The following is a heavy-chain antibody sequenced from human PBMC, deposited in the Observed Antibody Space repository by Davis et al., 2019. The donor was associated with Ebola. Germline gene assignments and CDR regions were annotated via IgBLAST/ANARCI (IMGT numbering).Heavy chain of an antibody. CDR1: GGTFSSYA. J-gene: IGHJ5*02. V-gene: IGHV1-69*13. Sequence: AASVKVSCKASGGTFSSYAISWVRQAPGQGLEWMGGIIPIFGTANYAQKFQGRVTITADESTSTAYMELSSLRSEDTAVYYCASLAVAGTGNNWFAPWGQGTLVTVSS. CDR3: ASLAVAGTGNNWFAP. D-gene: IGHD6-19*01. CDR2: IIPIFGTA.